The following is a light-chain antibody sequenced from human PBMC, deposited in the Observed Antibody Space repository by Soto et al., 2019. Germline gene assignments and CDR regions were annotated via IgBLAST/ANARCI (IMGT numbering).Light chain of an antibody. CDR2: EVS. V-gene: IGLV2-14*01. J-gene: IGLJ2*01. CDR3: SSYRVV. CDR1: SSYVGGYNY. Sequence: QSALTQPASVSGSPGQSITISCTGTSSYVGGYNYVSWYQQHPGKAPKLMIYEVSNRPSGVSNRFSGSKSGNTASLTISGLQAEDEADYYCSSYRVVFGGGPKLTVL.